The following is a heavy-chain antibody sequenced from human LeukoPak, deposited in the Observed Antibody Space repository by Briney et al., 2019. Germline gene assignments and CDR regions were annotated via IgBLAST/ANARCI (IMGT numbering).Heavy chain of an antibody. CDR3: SREDY. CDR1: GYTFTGYY. V-gene: IGHV1-2*02. CDR2: INPSSGVT. Sequence: ASVKVSCKASGYTFTGYYLHWMRQAPGQGLEWVGWINPSSGVTNYAQKFQGRVSMTSDTSINTVYMELSRLRSDDTAVYYCSREDYWGQGTLVTVSS. J-gene: IGHJ4*02.